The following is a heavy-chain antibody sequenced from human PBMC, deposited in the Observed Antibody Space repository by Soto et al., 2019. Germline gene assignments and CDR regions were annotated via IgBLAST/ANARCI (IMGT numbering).Heavy chain of an antibody. D-gene: IGHD3-10*01. Sequence: GGSLRLSCAASGFTFSSYAMSWVRQAPGKGLEWVSGISTHRGSTYYANSVKGRFTISRDNSKNTLYLQMDSLRAEDMAVYYCARQYGSGTYLYFDFWGQGTLVTVSS. CDR3: ARQYGSGTYLYFDF. CDR1: GFTFSSYA. CDR2: ISTHRGST. V-gene: IGHV3-64*01. J-gene: IGHJ4*02.